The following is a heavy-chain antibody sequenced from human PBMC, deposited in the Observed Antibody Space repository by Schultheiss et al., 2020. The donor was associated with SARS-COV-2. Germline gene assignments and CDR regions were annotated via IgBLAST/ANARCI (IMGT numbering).Heavy chain of an antibody. CDR1: GGSISSYY. D-gene: IGHD4-17*01. V-gene: IGHV4-31*03. CDR3: ARGDYGDYVGY. Sequence: SQTLSLTCTVSGGSISSYYWSWIRQHPGKGLEWIGYIYYSGSTYYNPSLKSRVTISVDTSKNQFSLKLSSVTAADTAVYYCARGDYGDYVGYWGQGTLVTVSS. CDR2: IYYSGST. J-gene: IGHJ4*02.